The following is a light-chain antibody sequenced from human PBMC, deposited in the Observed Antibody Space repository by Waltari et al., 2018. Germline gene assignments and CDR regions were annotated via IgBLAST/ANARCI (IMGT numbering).Light chain of an antibody. CDR2: YAS. CDR3: QQYDNFPHS. V-gene: IGKV1-33*01. Sequence: DIQMPQSPSSLSASVGDRVNITCRASQGINNYLSWYQQKPGKAPKRLIYYASSLESGVPSRFSGSGSGTDYTLTISSLQPEDIATYYCQQYDNFPHSFGQGTKVEIK. CDR1: QGINNY. J-gene: IGKJ2*03.